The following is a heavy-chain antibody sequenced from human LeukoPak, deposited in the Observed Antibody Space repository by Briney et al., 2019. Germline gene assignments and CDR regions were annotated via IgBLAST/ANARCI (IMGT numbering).Heavy chain of an antibody. J-gene: IGHJ4*02. CDR1: GFTFSSYG. CDR2: ISGSGGST. Sequence: GGSLRLSCAASGFTFSSYGMSWVRQAPGKGLEWVSAISGSGGSTYYADSVKGRFTISRDNSKNTLYLQMNSLRAEDTAVYYCAKDSALYYYDSSGYLYYFDYWGQGTLVTVSS. CDR3: AKDSALYYYDSSGYLYYFDY. D-gene: IGHD3-22*01. V-gene: IGHV3-23*01.